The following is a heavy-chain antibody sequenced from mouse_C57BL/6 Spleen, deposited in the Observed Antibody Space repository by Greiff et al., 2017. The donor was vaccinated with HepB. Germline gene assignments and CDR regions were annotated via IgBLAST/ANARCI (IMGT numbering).Heavy chain of an antibody. Sequence: QVQLQQPGAELVMPGASVKLSCKASGYTFTSYWMHWVKQRPGQGLEWIGEIDPSDSYTNYNQKFKGKSTLTVDKSSSTAYMQLSSLTSEDSAVYYSARAYYGSSYFDYWGQGTTLTVSS. CDR3: ARAYYGSSYFDY. CDR1: GYTFTSYW. D-gene: IGHD1-1*01. CDR2: IDPSDSYT. J-gene: IGHJ2*01. V-gene: IGHV1-69*01.